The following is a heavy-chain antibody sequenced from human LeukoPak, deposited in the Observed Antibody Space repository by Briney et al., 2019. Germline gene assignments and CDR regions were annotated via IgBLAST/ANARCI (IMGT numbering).Heavy chain of an antibody. Sequence: GGSLRLSCAASGFTVSSNYVSWVRQAPGKGLEWVSVIYSGGSTYYADSVKGRFTISRDSSKNTLYLQMNSLRAEDTAVYYCARTRGPLRWYFDFWGQGTLVTVSS. CDR3: ARTRGPLRWYFDF. CDR1: GFTVSSNY. D-gene: IGHD4-23*01. V-gene: IGHV3-66*01. CDR2: IYSGGST. J-gene: IGHJ4*02.